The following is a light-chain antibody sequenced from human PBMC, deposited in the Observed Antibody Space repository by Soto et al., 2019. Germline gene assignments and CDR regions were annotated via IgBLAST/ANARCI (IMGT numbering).Light chain of an antibody. CDR3: SSYTSTTAYI. CDR2: HAS. V-gene: IGLV2-14*03. CDR1: SSDVGGYNY. Sequence: QSVLTQPASVSGSPGQSITISCTGTSSDVGGYNYVSWYQQHPGDAPKLMIYHASNRPSGVSNRFSGSKSGNTASLTISGLQAEDEADYYCSSYTSTTAYIFGTGTKVTVL. J-gene: IGLJ1*01.